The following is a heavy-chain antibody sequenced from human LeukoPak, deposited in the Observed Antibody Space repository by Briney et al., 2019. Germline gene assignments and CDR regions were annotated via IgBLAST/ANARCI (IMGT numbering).Heavy chain of an antibody. CDR3: AKHPRLVRYFDS. J-gene: IGHJ4*02. CDR2: ISGSGGST. V-gene: IGHV3-23*01. D-gene: IGHD6-6*01. CDR1: GFTFSSYA. Sequence: GGSLRLSCAASGFTFSSYAMSWVRQAPRKGLEWVSAISGSGGSTYYADSVKGRFTISRDNSKNTLYLQMTSLRAEDTARYYCAKHPRLVRYFDSWGQGTLVTVSS.